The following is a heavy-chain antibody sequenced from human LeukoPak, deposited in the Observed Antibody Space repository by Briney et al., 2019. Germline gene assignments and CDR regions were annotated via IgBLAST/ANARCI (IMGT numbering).Heavy chain of an antibody. CDR1: GLTFSRYV. J-gene: IGHJ4*02. D-gene: IGHD1-26*01. V-gene: IGHV3-49*04. Sequence: GGSLRLSCASSGLTFSRYVMGWVRQAPGKGLEWVGFIRSKAYGGTTEYAASVKGRFTISRDDSKSIAYLQMNSLKTEDTAVYYCTRLQWELLGSFDYWGQGTLVTVSS. CDR3: TRLQWELLGSFDY. CDR2: IRSKAYGGTT.